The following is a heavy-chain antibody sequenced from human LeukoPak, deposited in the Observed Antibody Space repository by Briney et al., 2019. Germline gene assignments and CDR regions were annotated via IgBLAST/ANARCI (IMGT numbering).Heavy chain of an antibody. J-gene: IGHJ4*02. D-gene: IGHD6-19*01. CDR1: GFTFRNYA. V-gene: IGHV3-30-3*01. Sequence: PGGSLRLSCAASGFTFRNYAMHWVRQAPGKGLEWVAVISYDGSNKFYADSVKGRFTISRDNSKNTLYLQMNSLRAEDTAVYYCARDRVAVAGHFDYWGQGTLVTVSS. CDR3: ARDRVAVAGHFDY. CDR2: ISYDGSNK.